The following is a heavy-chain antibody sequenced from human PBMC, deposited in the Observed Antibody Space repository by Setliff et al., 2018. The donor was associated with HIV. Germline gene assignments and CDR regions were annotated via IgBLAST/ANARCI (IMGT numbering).Heavy chain of an antibody. Sequence: PGGSLRLSCAASGFTFTAHGMHWVRQAPDKGLEWVTFVKYDGSSKYYADSVKGRFTISRDNSKNTLYLQMNSLRGEDTAVYYCAKDSNWEPRHPKFFDSWGQGTLVTVS. CDR2: VKYDGSSK. CDR1: GFTFTAHG. V-gene: IGHV3-30*02. CDR3: AKDSNWEPRHPKFFDS. D-gene: IGHD1-26*01. J-gene: IGHJ4*02.